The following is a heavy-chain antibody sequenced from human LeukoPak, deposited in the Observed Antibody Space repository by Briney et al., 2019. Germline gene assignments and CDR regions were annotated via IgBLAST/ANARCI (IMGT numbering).Heavy chain of an antibody. CDR2: INPSGCST. CDR1: GYTFTSYY. V-gene: IGHV1-46*01. D-gene: IGHD2-21*01. Sequence: SVKVSCKASGYTFTSYYMHWVRQAPGQGLEWMGIINPSGCSTSYAQKFQGRVTMTMHTSTRTAYMELSSLRSEDTAVYYCASPSLYCGGECYFAFDIWGQGTMVSVSS. J-gene: IGHJ3*02. CDR3: ASPSLYCGGECYFAFDI.